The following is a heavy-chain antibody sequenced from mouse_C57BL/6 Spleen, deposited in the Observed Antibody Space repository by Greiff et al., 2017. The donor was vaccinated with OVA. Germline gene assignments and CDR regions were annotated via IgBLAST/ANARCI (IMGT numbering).Heavy chain of an antibody. CDR1: GYTFTDYE. V-gene: IGHV1-15*01. J-gene: IGHJ2*01. D-gene: IGHD1-1*01. CDR2: IDPETGGT. CDR3: TREGGSSFYYFDY. Sequence: VQLQQSGAELVRPGASVTLSCKASGYTFTDYEMHWVKQTPVHGLEWIGAIDPETGGTAYNQKFKGKAILTADKSSSTAYMKLRSLTSEDSAVYYCTREGGSSFYYFDYWGQGTTLTVSS.